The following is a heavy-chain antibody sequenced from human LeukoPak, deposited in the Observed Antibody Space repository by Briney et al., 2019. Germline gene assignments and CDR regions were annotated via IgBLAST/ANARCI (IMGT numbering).Heavy chain of an antibody. CDR2: IWYDGSNK. Sequence: GGSLRLSCAASGFTFSSYGMHWVRQAPGKGLEWVAVIWYDGSNKYYADSVKGRFTISRDNSKNTLHLQMNSLRAEDTAVYYCAKGPCGGDCYSDYWGQGTLVTVSS. CDR3: AKGPCGGDCYSDY. CDR1: GFTFSSYG. D-gene: IGHD2-21*02. V-gene: IGHV3-33*06. J-gene: IGHJ4*02.